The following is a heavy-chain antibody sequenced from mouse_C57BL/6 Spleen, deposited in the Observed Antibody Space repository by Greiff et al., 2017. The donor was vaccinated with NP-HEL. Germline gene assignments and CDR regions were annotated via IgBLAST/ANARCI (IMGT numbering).Heavy chain of an antibody. CDR3: ARVWEEDY. CDR1: GYAFSSSW. Sequence: QVQLKESGPELVKPGASVKISCKASGYAFSSSWMNWVKQRPGKGLEWIGRIYPGDGDTNYNGKFKGKATLTADKSSSTAYMQLSSLTSEDSAVYFCARVWEEDYWGQGTTLTVSS. V-gene: IGHV1-82*01. CDR2: IYPGDGDT. D-gene: IGHD4-1*01. J-gene: IGHJ2*01.